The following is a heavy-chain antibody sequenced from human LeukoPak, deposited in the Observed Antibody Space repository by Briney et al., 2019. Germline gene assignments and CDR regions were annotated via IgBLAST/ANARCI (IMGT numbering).Heavy chain of an antibody. Sequence: GASVKFSCKASGYTFTSYDINWVRQATGQGLEWMGWMNPNSGNTGYAQKFQGRVTMTRNTSISTAYMELSSLRSEDTAVYYCARGYYYGSGSYGTPGYWGQGTLVTVSS. CDR1: GYTFTSYD. V-gene: IGHV1-8*01. CDR3: ARGYYYGSGSYGTPGY. CDR2: MNPNSGNT. J-gene: IGHJ4*02. D-gene: IGHD3-10*01.